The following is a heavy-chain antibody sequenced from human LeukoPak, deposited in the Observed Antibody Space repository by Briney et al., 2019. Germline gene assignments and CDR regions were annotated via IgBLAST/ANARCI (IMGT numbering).Heavy chain of an antibody. Sequence: SETLSLTCTVSGGSISSSSYYWGWIRQPPGKGLEWIGSIYYSGSTYYNPSLESRVTISVDTSKNQFSLKLSSVTAADTAVYYCARHLYYYDSSGYSIDYWGQGTLVTVSS. CDR1: GGSISSSSYY. V-gene: IGHV4-39*01. J-gene: IGHJ4*02. CDR2: IYYSGST. CDR3: ARHLYYYDSSGYSIDY. D-gene: IGHD3-22*01.